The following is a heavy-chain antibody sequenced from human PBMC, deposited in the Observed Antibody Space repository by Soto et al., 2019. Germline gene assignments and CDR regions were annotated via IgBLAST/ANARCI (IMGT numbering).Heavy chain of an antibody. V-gene: IGHV3-30*14. CDR3: ARVRHSSAANDALNV. D-gene: IGHD6-25*01. CDR2: MTYDGATD. J-gene: IGHJ3*01. Sequence: QVRLVESGGGVVQPGTSLRRSGAASGFTFSDYVIHWVRQAASKGLEWVASMTYDGATDYYADSVKGRCTMSRDTSRRAVSLQINTLTLKDTAVYYYARVRHSSAANDALNVLSQGTGVTVSS. CDR1: GFTFSDYV.